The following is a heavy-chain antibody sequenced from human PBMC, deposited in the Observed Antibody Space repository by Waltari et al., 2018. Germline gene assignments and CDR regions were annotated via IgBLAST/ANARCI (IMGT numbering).Heavy chain of an antibody. V-gene: IGHV4-30-4*01. CDR1: GGSISSGDYY. J-gene: IGHJ4*02. CDR2: IYYSGST. D-gene: IGHD6-13*01. CDR3: AGDSNREGYYFDY. Sequence: QVQLQESGPGLVKASQTLSLTCTVSGGSISSGDYYWSWIRQPPGKGLEWIGSIYYSGSTLYKPSLKSRVTISVDTSKNQFSLKLSSVTAADTAVYYCAGDSNREGYYFDYWGQGTLVTVSS.